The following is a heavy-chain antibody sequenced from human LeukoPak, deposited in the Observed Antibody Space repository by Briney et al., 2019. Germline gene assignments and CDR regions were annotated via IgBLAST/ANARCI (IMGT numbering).Heavy chain of an antibody. D-gene: IGHD3-22*01. Sequence: GESLKISCKGSGYSFTSYWIGWVRQMPGKGLEWMGFIYPGDSDTRYSPSFQGQVTISADKSISTAYLQWSSLKASDTAMYYCARRTKQRDYYDSSGYSDYWGQGTLVTVSS. CDR2: IYPGDSDT. J-gene: IGHJ4*02. V-gene: IGHV5-51*01. CDR3: ARRTKQRDYYDSSGYSDY. CDR1: GYSFTSYW.